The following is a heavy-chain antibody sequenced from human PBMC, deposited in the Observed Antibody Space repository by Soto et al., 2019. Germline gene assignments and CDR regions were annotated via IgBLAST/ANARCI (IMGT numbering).Heavy chain of an antibody. CDR1: GGSFSGYY. Sequence: SETLSLTCAVYGGSFSGYYWSWIRQPPGKGLEWIGEINHSGSTNYNPSLKSRVTISVDTSKNQFSLKLSSVTAADTAVYYCARLTSDSSTSYYYYGMDVWGQGTTVTVSS. CDR2: INHSGST. V-gene: IGHV4-34*01. D-gene: IGHD6-13*01. J-gene: IGHJ6*02. CDR3: ARLTSDSSTSYYYYGMDV.